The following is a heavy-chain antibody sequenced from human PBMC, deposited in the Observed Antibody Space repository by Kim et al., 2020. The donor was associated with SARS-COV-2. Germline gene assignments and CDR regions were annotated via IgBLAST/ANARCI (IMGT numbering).Heavy chain of an antibody. CDR2: XXXANDQT. V-gene: IGHV1-3*01. CDR3: VRXLNPTXYDY. CDR1: GYTFKTYP. J-gene: IGHJ4*02. Sequence: ASVKVSCKASGYTFKTYPIHWLRQAPGQTLEXXGWXXXANDQTKYSQKFQGRITIXXDTSXNTAXMELRXLTTXXTAFXXCVRXLNPTXYDYXXQGTXVTVS. D-gene: IGHD3-9*01.